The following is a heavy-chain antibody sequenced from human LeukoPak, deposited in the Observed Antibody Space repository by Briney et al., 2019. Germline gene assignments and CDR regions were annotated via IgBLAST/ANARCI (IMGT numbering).Heavy chain of an antibody. CDR3: ARDRGLGWYYFDY. CDR2: VSWNSGII. J-gene: IGHJ4*02. Sequence: GKSLRLSCVASGFTFDGHAMHWVRQAPGKGLEWVSGVSWNSGIIGYADSLKGRFTISRDNAKNSLYLQMNSLRAEDTALYYCARDRGLGWYYFDYWGQGTLVTVSS. D-gene: IGHD6-19*01. V-gene: IGHV3-9*01. CDR1: GFTFDGHA.